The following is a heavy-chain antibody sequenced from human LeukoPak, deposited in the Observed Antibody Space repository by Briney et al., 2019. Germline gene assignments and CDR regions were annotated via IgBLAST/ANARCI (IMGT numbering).Heavy chain of an antibody. Sequence: GRSLRLSCAASGFTFDDYAMHWVRQAPGKGLEWVSGISWNSGSIGYADSVKGRFTISRDNAKNSLYLQMNSLRAEGMALYYCAKDGGSGLDYWGQGTLVTVSS. J-gene: IGHJ4*02. V-gene: IGHV3-9*03. CDR3: AKDGGSGLDY. D-gene: IGHD6-19*01. CDR1: GFTFDDYA. CDR2: ISWNSGSI.